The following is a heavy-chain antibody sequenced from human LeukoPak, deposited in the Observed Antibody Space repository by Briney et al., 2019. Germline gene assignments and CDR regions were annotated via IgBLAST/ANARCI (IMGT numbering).Heavy chain of an antibody. CDR3: ARGQDDRSGTFDY. CDR1: GDSFSSGNYY. Sequence: PSETRSLTCTVSGDSFSSGNYYLSWIRQPPGKGLDWITYMSPSGTTKYNPSLKSRVTTSVDTSRTQFSLRLSSVTAADTAVYYCARGQDDRSGTFDYWGQGILVTVSS. V-gene: IGHV4-61*01. CDR2: MSPSGTT. J-gene: IGHJ4*02. D-gene: IGHD3-22*01.